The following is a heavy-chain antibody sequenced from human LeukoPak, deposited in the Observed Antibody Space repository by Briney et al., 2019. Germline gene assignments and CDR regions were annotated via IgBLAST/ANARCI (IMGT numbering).Heavy chain of an antibody. CDR3: ASTYYDFWSGYHDAFDI. Sequence: GGSLRLSCAASGFTFSSYWMSWVRQAPGKGLEEVAKIKQDGSEKYYVDSVKGRFTISRDKAKNSLYLQMNSLRAEDTAVYYCASTYYDFWSGYHDAFDIWGQGTMVTVSS. V-gene: IGHV3-7*05. CDR2: IKQDGSEK. D-gene: IGHD3-3*01. J-gene: IGHJ3*02. CDR1: GFTFSSYW.